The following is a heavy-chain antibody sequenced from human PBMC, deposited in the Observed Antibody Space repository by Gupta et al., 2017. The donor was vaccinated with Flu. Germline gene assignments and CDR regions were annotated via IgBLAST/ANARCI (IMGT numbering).Heavy chain of an antibody. V-gene: IGHV6-1*01. CDR2: TYYRSKWYN. Sequence: FIYGAAWNWIRQSPSRGLEWLGRTYYRSKWYNDYAVSVKSRITINPDTSKNQFSLQLNSVTPEDTAVYYCVSSWESGDYHFGMDVWGQGTTVTVSS. CDR1: FIYGAA. J-gene: IGHJ6*02. D-gene: IGHD4-17*01. CDR3: VSSWESGDYHFGMDV.